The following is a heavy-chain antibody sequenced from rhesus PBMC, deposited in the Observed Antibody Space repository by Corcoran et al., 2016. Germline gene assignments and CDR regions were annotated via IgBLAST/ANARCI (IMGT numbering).Heavy chain of an antibody. V-gene: IGHV4-173*01. CDR1: GGSISSNY. J-gene: IGHJ4*01. D-gene: IGHD3-9*01. CDR3: ATETRARGY. Sequence: QLQLQESGPGLVKPSETLSLTCAVSGGSISSNYWSWIRQPPGKGLEWIGRISGSAGSTHSNPSLMSLVTITTDTPKNQFSLTLSAVAAADSSGYYWATETRARGYWGQGVLVTVSS. CDR2: ISGSAGST.